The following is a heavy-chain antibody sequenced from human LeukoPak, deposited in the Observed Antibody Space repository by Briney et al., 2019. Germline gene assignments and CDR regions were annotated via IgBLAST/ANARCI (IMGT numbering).Heavy chain of an antibody. CDR1: AFTFSSHW. V-gene: IGHV3-74*01. CDR2: INLDGSKT. J-gene: IGHJ3*01. CDR3: ARDRTDDVGMNYHPMFDL. Sequence: GGSLRLSCAASAFTFSSHWMHWVRHVQGRGTGWVSRINLDGSKTIYADSVKGLFTISRDNAKNTLHLQMSSLRAEDTALYYCARDRTDDVGMNYHPMFDLWGQGTMVTVSS. D-gene: IGHD7-27*01.